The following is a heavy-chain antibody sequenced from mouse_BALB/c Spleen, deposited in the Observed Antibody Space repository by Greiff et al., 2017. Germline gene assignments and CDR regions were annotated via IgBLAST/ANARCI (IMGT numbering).Heavy chain of an antibody. CDR3: ARGGFYYYGSSPYYFDY. V-gene: IGHV1-9*01. CDR1: GYTFSSYW. J-gene: IGHJ2*01. D-gene: IGHD1-1*01. Sequence: QVQLQQSGAELMKPGASVKISCKATGYTFSSYWIEWVKQRPGHGLEWIGEILPGSGSTNYNEKFKGKATFTADTSSNTAYMQLSSLTSEDSAVYYCARGGFYYYGSSPYYFDYWGQGTTLTVSS. CDR2: ILPGSGST.